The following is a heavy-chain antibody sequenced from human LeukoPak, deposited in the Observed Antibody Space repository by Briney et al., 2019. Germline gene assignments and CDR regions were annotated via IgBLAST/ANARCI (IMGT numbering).Heavy chain of an antibody. Sequence: GASVKVSCKASGYTFTDYSIYWVRQAPGQGLELMGWINPKSGSSICMQKFQGRVTLTRDTSITTAYMEVSRLRSDDTAVYYCARHPETGSWGQGTLVTVSS. CDR1: GYTFTDYS. J-gene: IGHJ5*02. D-gene: IGHD3-9*01. CDR3: ARHPETGS. CDR2: INPKSGSS. V-gene: IGHV1-2*02.